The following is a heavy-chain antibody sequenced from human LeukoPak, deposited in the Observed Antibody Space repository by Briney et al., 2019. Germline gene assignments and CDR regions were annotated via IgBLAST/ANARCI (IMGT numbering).Heavy chain of an antibody. D-gene: IGHD3-10*01. Sequence: SVKVSCKASGHTFTSYEINWVRQATGQGLEWMGWMNPNSGNTGYAQKFQGRVTMTRNTSISTAYMELSSLRSEDTAVHYCARVTTMVRGVIGYWGQGTLVTVSS. CDR1: GHTFTSYE. J-gene: IGHJ4*02. V-gene: IGHV1-8*01. CDR2: MNPNSGNT. CDR3: ARVTTMVRGVIGY.